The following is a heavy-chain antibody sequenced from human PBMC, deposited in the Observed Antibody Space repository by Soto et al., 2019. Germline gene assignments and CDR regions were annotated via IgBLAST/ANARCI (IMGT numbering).Heavy chain of an antibody. V-gene: IGHV3-66*01. CDR2: IYSGGST. J-gene: IGHJ5*02. Sequence: PGGSLRLSCAASGFTVSSNYMSWVRQAPGKGLEWVSVIYSGGSTYYADSVKGRFTISRDNSKNTLYLQMNSLRAEDTAVYYCAREYSSGGKNWFDPWGQGTLVTVSS. CDR3: AREYSSGGKNWFDP. D-gene: IGHD6-19*01. CDR1: GFTVSSNY.